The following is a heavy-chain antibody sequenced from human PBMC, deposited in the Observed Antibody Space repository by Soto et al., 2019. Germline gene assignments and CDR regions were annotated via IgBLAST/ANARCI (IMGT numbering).Heavy chain of an antibody. CDR2: ISGNGDRT. J-gene: IGHJ3*02. D-gene: IGHD3-16*02. CDR3: AAPYRFYAFDI. CDR1: GFTFNNYA. V-gene: IGHV3-23*01. Sequence: GGSLRLSCAASGFTFNNYAMTWVRQAPGKGLDWVSFISGNGDRTYYADSVKGRFTISRDNSKNTLYLHMNSLRAEDTAVYYCAAPYRFYAFDIWGQGTMVTVSS.